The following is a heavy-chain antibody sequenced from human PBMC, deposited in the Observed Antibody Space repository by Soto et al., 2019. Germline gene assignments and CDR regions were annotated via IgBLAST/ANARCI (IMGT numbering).Heavy chain of an antibody. CDR3: AKDYTVAADPSSVILFDY. CDR1: GFTFNHYA. CDR2: IIANGGT. J-gene: IGHJ4*02. D-gene: IGHD2-15*01. V-gene: IGHV3-23*01. Sequence: GGSLRLSCAASGFTFNHYAMSWVRQAPGKGLEWVSIIIANGGTFYADSVKGRFTISRDNSKNTVYLQMSSLRVEDTAIYYCAKDYTVAADPSSVILFDYWGQGDLVTASS.